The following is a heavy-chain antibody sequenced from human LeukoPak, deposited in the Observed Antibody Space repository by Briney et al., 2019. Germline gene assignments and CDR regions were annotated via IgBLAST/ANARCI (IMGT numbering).Heavy chain of an antibody. CDR2: INHSGST. D-gene: IGHD3-3*01. V-gene: IGHV4-34*01. Sequence: SETLSLTCAVYGGSFSGYCWSWIRQPPGKGLEWIGEINHSGSTNYNPSLKSRVTISVDTSKNQFSLKLSSVTAADTAVYHCARLKSIFGVVIIPPYYFDYWGQGTLVTVSS. J-gene: IGHJ4*02. CDR1: GGSFSGYC. CDR3: ARLKSIFGVVIIPPYYFDY.